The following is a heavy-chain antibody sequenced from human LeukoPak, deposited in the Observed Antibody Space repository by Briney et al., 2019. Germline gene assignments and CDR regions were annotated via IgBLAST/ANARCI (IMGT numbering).Heavy chain of an antibody. CDR2: IDSGATHI. D-gene: IGHD1-7*01. Sequence: HPGGSLRLSCAASGFIFSIYAMNWVRQAPGKGLEWISYIDSGATHILYADSVKGRFTISRDHAKNSLFLQMTSLRAGDPAVYYCARESSPPKLIDFWGEGTQVTVSA. J-gene: IGHJ4*02. CDR3: ARESSPPKLIDF. CDR1: GFIFSIYA. V-gene: IGHV3-48*04.